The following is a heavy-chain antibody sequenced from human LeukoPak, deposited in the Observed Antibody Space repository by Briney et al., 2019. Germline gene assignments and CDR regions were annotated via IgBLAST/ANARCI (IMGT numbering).Heavy chain of an antibody. Sequence: SETLSLTCAVYGGSFSGYYWSWIRQPPGKGLEWIGEINLSGSTNYNPSLKSRVTISVDTSKNQFSLKLSSVTAADTAVYYCARATGRGSGSYYCDYWGQGTLVTVSS. D-gene: IGHD1-26*01. CDR1: GGSFSGYY. CDR3: ARATGRGSGSYYCDY. J-gene: IGHJ4*02. CDR2: INLSGST. V-gene: IGHV4-34*01.